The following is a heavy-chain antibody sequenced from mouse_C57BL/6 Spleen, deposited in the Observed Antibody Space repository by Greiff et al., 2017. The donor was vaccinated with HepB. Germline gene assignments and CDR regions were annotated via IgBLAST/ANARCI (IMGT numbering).Heavy chain of an antibody. CDR2: IDPETGGT. J-gene: IGHJ4*01. V-gene: IGHV1-15*01. CDR3: TRGTTVVATDYAMDY. Sequence: QVQLQQSGAELVRPGASVTLSCKASGYTFTDYEMHWVKQTPVHGLEWIGAIDPETGGTAYNQKFKGKAILTADKSSRTAYMELRSLTSEDSAVYYCTRGTTVVATDYAMDYWGQGTSVTVSS. CDR1: GYTFTDYE. D-gene: IGHD1-1*01.